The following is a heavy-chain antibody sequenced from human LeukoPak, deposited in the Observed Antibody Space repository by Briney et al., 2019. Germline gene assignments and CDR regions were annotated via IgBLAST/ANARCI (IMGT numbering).Heavy chain of an antibody. Sequence: SETLSLTCTVSGGSISSSSYYWGWIRQPPGKGLEWIGRIYYSGSTYYNPSLKSRVTISVDTSKNQFSLKLSSVTAADTAVYYCARGEGGSYYRENWFDPWGQGTLVTVSS. CDR1: GGSISSSSYY. V-gene: IGHV4-39*07. J-gene: IGHJ5*02. CDR3: ARGEGGSYYRENWFDP. CDR2: IYYSGST. D-gene: IGHD1-26*01.